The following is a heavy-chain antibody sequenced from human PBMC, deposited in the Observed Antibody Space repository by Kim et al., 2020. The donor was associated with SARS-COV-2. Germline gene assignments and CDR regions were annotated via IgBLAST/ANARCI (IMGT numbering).Heavy chain of an antibody. Sequence: GGSLRLSCAASGFTFSSDAMSWVRQAPGKGLEWVSEIIGSGDSTDHADSVKGRFTISRDNSKNTLYLQMNSLRAEDTAVYYCARVRSAQFDYWGQGTLVT. V-gene: IGHV3-23*01. CDR1: GFTFSSDA. CDR2: IIGSGDST. CDR3: ARVRSAQFDY. J-gene: IGHJ4*02. D-gene: IGHD3-3*01.